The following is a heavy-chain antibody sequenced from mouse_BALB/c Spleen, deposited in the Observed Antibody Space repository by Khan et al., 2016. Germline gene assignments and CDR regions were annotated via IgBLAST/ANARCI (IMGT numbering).Heavy chain of an antibody. CDR1: GFTFNTNA. CDR3: VRSWKLHYLDY. V-gene: IGHV10S3*01. J-gene: IGHJ3*01. Sequence: EVQLVETGGGLVQPKGSLKLSCAASGFTFNTNAMNWVRQAPGKGLEWVARIRSKSNNYATYYDDSGKDRFTISRDDSPSLLYLQINTWKPSDTSMYYCVRSWKLHYLDYWGQVPLVTVSA. CDR2: IRSKSNNYAT. D-gene: IGHD1-2*01.